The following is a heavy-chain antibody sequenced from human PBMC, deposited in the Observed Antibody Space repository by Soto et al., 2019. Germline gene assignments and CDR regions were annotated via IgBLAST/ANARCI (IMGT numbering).Heavy chain of an antibody. CDR2: IYYSGST. D-gene: IGHD5-12*01. CDR3: ARGGGWLQSGRFDY. V-gene: IGHV4-59*01. CDR1: GGSISSYY. J-gene: IGHJ4*02. Sequence: SETLSLTCTVSGGSISSYYWSWIRQPPGKGLEWIGYIYYSGSTNYNPSLKSRVTISVDTSKNQFSLKLSSVTAADTAVYYCARGGGWLQSGRFDYWGQGTLVTVSS.